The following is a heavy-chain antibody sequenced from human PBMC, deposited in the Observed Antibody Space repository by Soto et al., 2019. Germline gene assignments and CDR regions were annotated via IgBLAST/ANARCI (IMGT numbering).Heavy chain of an antibody. CDR3: AFINTAEDAFDI. Sequence: QVQLVQSGAEVKKPGSSVKVSCKASGGTFSSYTISWVRQAPGQGLEWMGRIIPILGIANYAQKFQGRVTITADKSTSTAYMELSSLISEDTAVYYCAFINTAEDAFDIWGQGTMVTVSS. D-gene: IGHD5-18*01. CDR2: IIPILGIA. CDR1: GGTFSSYT. J-gene: IGHJ3*02. V-gene: IGHV1-69*02.